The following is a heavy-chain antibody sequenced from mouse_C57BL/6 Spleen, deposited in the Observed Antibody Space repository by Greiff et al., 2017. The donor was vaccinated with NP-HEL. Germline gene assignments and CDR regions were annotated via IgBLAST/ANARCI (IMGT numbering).Heavy chain of an antibody. V-gene: IGHV5-12*01. D-gene: IGHD5-5*01. CDR3: ARRGDYPLYWYFDV. CDR1: GFTFSDSY. Sequence: DVKLVESGGGLVQPGGSLKLSCAASGFTFSDSYMYWVRQTPEKRLEWVAYISNGGGSTYYPDPVKGRFPISRDNAKNTLYLQMSRLKSEDTAMYYCARRGDYPLYWYFDVWGTGTTVTVSS. J-gene: IGHJ1*03. CDR2: ISNGGGST.